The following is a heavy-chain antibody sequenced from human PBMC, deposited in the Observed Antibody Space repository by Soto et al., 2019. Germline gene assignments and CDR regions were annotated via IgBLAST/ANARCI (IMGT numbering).Heavy chain of an antibody. D-gene: IGHD1-26*01. J-gene: IGHJ4*02. CDR1: GFTFSDYY. CDR3: ARDYRGEGATSAAPFDY. V-gene: IGHV3-11*06. Sequence: QVQLVESGGGLVKPGGSLRLSCAASGFTFSDYYMSWIRQAPGKGLEWVSYISSSSSYTSYADSVKGRFTISRDNAKNSLYLQMYSLRAEDTAVYYCARDYRGEGATSAAPFDYWGQGTLVTVSS. CDR2: ISSSSSYT.